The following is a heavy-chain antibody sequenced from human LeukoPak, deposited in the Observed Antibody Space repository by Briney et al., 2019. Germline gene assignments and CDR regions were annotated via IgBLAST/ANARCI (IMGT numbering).Heavy chain of an antibody. CDR1: GFTFSSYA. V-gene: IGHV3-23*01. J-gene: IGHJ4*02. Sequence: PGGSLRLSCAASGFTFSSYAMSWVRQAPGKGLEWVSAISGSGGSTYYADSVKGRFTISRDNSKNTLYLQMNSLRAEDTAVYYCAKPTSEYDCGGNPFDYWGQGTLVTVSS. CDR2: ISGSGGST. D-gene: IGHD4-23*01. CDR3: AKPTSEYDCGGNPFDY.